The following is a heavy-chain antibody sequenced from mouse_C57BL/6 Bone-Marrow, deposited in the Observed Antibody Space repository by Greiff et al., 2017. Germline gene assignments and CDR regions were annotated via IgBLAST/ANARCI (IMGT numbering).Heavy chain of an antibody. CDR1: GYTFTSYW. V-gene: IGHV1-59*01. CDR3: ARFRASTVVAGYYAIDY. J-gene: IGHJ4*01. Sequence: QVQLQQPGAELVRPGTSVKLSCKASGYTFTSYWMHWVKQRPGQGLEWIGVIDPSDSYTNYNQKFKGKATLTVDTSSSTAYMQLSSLTSEDSAVYYCARFRASTVVAGYYAIDYWGQGTSVTVSS. CDR2: IDPSDSYT. D-gene: IGHD1-1*01.